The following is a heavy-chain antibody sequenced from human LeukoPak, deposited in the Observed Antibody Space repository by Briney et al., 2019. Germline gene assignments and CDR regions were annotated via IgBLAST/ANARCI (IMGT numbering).Heavy chain of an antibody. V-gene: IGHV3-7*01. CDR3: ARGSRLHFYGRTQEHFDT. Sequence: GGSLRLSCAASGFTLSDVWMSWVRQAPGKGLAWLANIRQDGSEIHYVDSVKGRFTISRDNAKNSLYLQMNRLRAEDTAVYYCARGSRLHFYGRTQEHFDTWGLGTLVTVSS. D-gene: IGHD3-10*01. CDR1: GFTLSDVW. CDR2: IRQDGSEI. J-gene: IGHJ4*02.